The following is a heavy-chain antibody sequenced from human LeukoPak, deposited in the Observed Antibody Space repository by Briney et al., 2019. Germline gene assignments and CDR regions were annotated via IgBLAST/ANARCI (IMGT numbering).Heavy chain of an antibody. D-gene: IGHD6-13*01. CDR1: GFTFSSYA. CDR2: ISGSGGNT. Sequence: GGSLRLSCAASGFTFSSYAMSWVRQAPGKGLEWVSGISGSGGNTYYADSVKGRLTISRDNSKNTLHLQMNSLRGEDTAVYYCAKTDSSTWYPYYFDYWGQGTLVTVSS. CDR3: AKTDSSTWYPYYFDY. J-gene: IGHJ4*02. V-gene: IGHV3-23*01.